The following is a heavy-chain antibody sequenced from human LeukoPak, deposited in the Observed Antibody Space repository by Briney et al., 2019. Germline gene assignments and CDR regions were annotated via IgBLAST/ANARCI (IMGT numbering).Heavy chain of an antibody. CDR1: GFTFSSYS. V-gene: IGHV3-21*01. CDR3: ARQIWFGELSFDY. CDR2: ISSSSYI. J-gene: IGHJ4*02. Sequence: KPGGSLRLSCAASGFTFSSYSMNWVRQAPGKGLEWVSSISSSSYIYYADSVKGRFTISRDNAKNSLYLQMNSLRAEDTAVYYCARQIWFGELSFDYWGQGTLVTVSS. D-gene: IGHD3-10*01.